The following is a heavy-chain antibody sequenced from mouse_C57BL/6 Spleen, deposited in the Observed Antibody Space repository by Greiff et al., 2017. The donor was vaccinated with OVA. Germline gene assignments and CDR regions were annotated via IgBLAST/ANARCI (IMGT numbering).Heavy chain of an antibody. CDR3: ARGGTPSYFDY. Sequence: VQLQQSGPELVKPGASVKISCKASGYAFSSSWMNWVKQRPGQGLEWIGRIYPGDGDTNYNGKFKGKATLTADTSSSTAYMQLSSLTSEDSAIYFCARGGTPSYFDYWGQGTTLTVSS. CDR1: GYAFSSSW. CDR2: IYPGDGDT. V-gene: IGHV1-82*01. J-gene: IGHJ2*01.